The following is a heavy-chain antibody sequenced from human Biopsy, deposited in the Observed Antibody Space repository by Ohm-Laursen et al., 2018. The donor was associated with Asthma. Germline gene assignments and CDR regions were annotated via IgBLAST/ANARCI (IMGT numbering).Heavy chain of an antibody. CDR2: LIPVLGTA. CDR1: GDSLGSFINYA. J-gene: IGHJ6*02. D-gene: IGHD5-12*01. Sequence: SVKVSCNASGDSLGSFINYAISWVRQVPRQGLEWMGGLIPVLGTADYAPMFEGRVTITADESTSTAYLELTSLRFEDTAVYYCARGYSGTDRIVYYYSGMEVWGQGTTVTVSS. CDR3: ARGYSGTDRIVYYYSGMEV. V-gene: IGHV1-69*13.